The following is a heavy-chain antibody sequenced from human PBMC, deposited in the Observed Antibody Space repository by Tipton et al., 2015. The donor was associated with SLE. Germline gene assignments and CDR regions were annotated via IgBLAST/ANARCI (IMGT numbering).Heavy chain of an antibody. D-gene: IGHD3-3*01. CDR2: IYYTGST. CDR1: GVSISRYY. Sequence: TLSLTCIVSGVSISRYYWSWIRQPPGKGLEWIGHIYYTGSTNYNPSLKSRVTISIDKSKNQLSLTLNSVTTADTAMYYCARGTPFMEWERNWFDPWGQGTLVTVSS. V-gene: IGHV4-59*01. CDR3: ARGTPFMEWERNWFDP. J-gene: IGHJ5*01.